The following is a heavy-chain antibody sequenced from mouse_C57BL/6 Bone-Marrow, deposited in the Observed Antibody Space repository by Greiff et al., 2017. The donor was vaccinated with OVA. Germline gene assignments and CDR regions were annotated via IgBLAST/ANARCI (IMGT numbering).Heavy chain of an antibody. D-gene: IGHD1-2*01. CDR3: ARHGGRRFDY. CDR2: ISSGGSYT. V-gene: IGHV5-6*01. J-gene: IGHJ2*01. Sequence: EVKLVESGGDLVKPGGSLKLSCAASGFTFSSYGMSWVRQTPDKRLEWVATISSGGSYTYYPDSVKGRITISRDNAKNTLYLQMSSLKSEDTAMYYCARHGGRRFDYWGQGTTLTVSS. CDR1: GFTFSSYG.